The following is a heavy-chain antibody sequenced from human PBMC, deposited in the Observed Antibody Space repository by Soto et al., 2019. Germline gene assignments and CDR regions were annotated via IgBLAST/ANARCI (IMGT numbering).Heavy chain of an antibody. CDR2: IIPILGIA. CDR1: GGTFSSYT. Sequence: ASVKVSYKASGGTFSSYTISWVRQAPGQGLEWMGRIIPILGIANYAQKFQGRVTITADKSTSTAYMELSSLRSEDTAVYYCAREPWNYDFWSGSKKQALDYWGQGTLVTVSS. J-gene: IGHJ4*02. D-gene: IGHD3-3*01. V-gene: IGHV1-69*04. CDR3: AREPWNYDFWSGSKKQALDY.